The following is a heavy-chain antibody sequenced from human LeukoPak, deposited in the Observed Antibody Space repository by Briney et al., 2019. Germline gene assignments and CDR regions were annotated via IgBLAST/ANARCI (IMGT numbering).Heavy chain of an antibody. J-gene: IGHJ2*01. CDR2: IYHSGST. V-gene: IGHV4-38-2*02. CDR1: GYSISSGYS. D-gene: IGHD4-17*01. Sequence: PSETLSLTCTVSGYSISSGYSWGWIRQPPGKGLEWIGSIYHSGSTYYNPSLKSRVTISVDTSKNQFSLKLSSVTAADTAVYYCARGLTTVTTSPNWYFDLWGRGTLVTVSS. CDR3: ARGLTTVTTSPNWYFDL.